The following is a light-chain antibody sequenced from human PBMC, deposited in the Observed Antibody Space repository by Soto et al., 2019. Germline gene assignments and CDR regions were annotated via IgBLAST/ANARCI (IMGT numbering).Light chain of an antibody. J-gene: IGKJ1*01. V-gene: IGKV3-20*01. CDR2: AAS. CDR3: QDYGTSWT. Sequence: EIVMTQSPVTLSVSPVERATLSCRASQSVRSNLAWYQQKPGQAPRLLIYAASSRATGIPDRFSGSGSGTDFTLTINRLEPEDFAVYYCQDYGTSWTFGQGTKVDIK. CDR1: QSVRSN.